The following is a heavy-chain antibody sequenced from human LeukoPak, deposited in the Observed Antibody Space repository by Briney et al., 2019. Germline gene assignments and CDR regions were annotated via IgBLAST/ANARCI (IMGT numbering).Heavy chain of an antibody. J-gene: IGHJ4*02. V-gene: IGHV4-38-2*02. D-gene: IGHD3-9*01. Sequence: SETLSLTCTVSGYSISSGYYWGWIRQPPGKGLEWIGSIYHSGSTYYNPSLKSRVTISVDTSKNQFSLKLSSVTAADTAVYYCARENYDILTGYAFDYWGQGTLVTVSS. CDR2: IYHSGST. CDR1: GYSISSGYY. CDR3: ARENYDILTGYAFDY.